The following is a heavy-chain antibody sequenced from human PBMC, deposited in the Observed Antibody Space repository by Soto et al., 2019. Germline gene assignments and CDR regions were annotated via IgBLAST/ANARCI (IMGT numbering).Heavy chain of an antibody. V-gene: IGHV3-33*01. CDR2: IWYDGSNE. CDR3: ARDSPGGGSCSRLDY. J-gene: IGHJ4*02. D-gene: IGHD2-15*01. Sequence: QVQLVESGGGVVQPGRSLRLSCAASGFTFSNYGMHWVRQAPGKGLEWVAIIWYDGSNEYYADSVKGRFTISRDNSKNTLYLQMNSLRAEDTAVYYCARDSPGGGSCSRLDYWGQGNLVTVSS. CDR1: GFTFSNYG.